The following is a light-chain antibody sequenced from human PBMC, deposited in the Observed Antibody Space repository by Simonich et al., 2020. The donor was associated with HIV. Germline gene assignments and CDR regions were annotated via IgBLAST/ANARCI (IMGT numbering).Light chain of an antibody. CDR1: RSVLYSSNNMNY. CDR2: WAA. J-gene: IGKJ1*01. Sequence: DIVMTQSPDSLAVSLGERATINCKSSRSVLYSSNNMNYLAWYQQKPGQPPNLLIYWAATRESGVPDRFRASGSGTDFTLTISSLQAEDVAVYYCQQYYSTPPTFGQGTKVEIK. CDR3: QQYYSTPPT. V-gene: IGKV4-1*01.